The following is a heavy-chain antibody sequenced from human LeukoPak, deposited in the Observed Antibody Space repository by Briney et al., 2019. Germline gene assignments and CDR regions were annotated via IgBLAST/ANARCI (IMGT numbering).Heavy chain of an antibody. J-gene: IGHJ4*02. Sequence: PGGSLRLSCAASGFTFRSYAMSWVRQAPGKGLEWVSAISSASERTYYADSVKGRFAISRDNSKNTVTLQMNSLRAEDTAVYYCAKVRYPTIFGVAVDYWGQGTLVTVSS. D-gene: IGHD3-3*01. CDR3: AKVRYPTIFGVAVDY. V-gene: IGHV3-23*01. CDR1: GFTFRSYA. CDR2: ISSASERT.